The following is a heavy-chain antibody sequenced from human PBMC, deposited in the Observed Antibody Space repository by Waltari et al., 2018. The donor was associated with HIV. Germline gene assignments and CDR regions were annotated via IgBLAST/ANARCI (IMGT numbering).Heavy chain of an antibody. J-gene: IGHJ4*02. V-gene: IGHV3-23*01. CDR3: AKERGTAMVTLWY. D-gene: IGHD5-18*01. CDR2: SSGSGGST. CDR1: GFTFSSYA. Sequence: EVQLLESGGGLVQPGGSLRLSCAASGFTFSSYAMSWVRQAPGKGLEGVSGSSGSGGSTYYADAVKGRFTISRDNSKNTLYLQMNSLRAEDTAVYYCAKERGTAMVTLWYWGQGTLVTVSS.